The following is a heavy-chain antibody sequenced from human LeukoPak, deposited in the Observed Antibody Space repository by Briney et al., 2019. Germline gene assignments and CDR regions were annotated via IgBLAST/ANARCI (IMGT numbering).Heavy chain of an antibody. D-gene: IGHD3-3*01. CDR3: ARDAFYDFWSGYSDAFDI. CDR1: GGSISSSSYY. CDR2: IYYSGST. J-gene: IGHJ3*02. Sequence: SETLSLTCTVSGGSISSSSYYWGWTRQPPGKGLEWIGSIYYSGSTYYNPSLKSRVTISVDTSKNQFSLKLSSVTAADTAVYYCARDAFYDFWSGYSDAFDIWGQGTMVTVSS. V-gene: IGHV4-39*07.